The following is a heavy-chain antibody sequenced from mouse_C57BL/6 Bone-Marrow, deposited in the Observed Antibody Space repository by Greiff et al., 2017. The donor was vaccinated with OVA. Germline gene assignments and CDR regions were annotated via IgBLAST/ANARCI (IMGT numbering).Heavy chain of an antibody. CDR1: GYTFTSYW. CDR2: IHPNSGST. J-gene: IGHJ1*03. CDR3: ARAGGYDDWYFDV. Sequence: QVQLQQPGAELVKPGASVKLSCKASGYTFTSYWMHWVKQRPGQGLEWIGMIHPNSGSTNYNEKFKSKATLTVDKSSSTAYMQLSSLTSEDSAVYYCARAGGYDDWYFDVWGTGTTVTVSS. D-gene: IGHD2-2*01. V-gene: IGHV1-64*01.